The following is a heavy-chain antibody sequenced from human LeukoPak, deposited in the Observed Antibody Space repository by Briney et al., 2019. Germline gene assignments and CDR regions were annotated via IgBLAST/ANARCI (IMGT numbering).Heavy chain of an antibody. J-gene: IGHJ5*02. D-gene: IGHD3-10*01. Sequence: PGGSLRLSCAASGFTFSSYAVSWVRQAPGKGLDWVSAISGSGGSTYYADSVKGRFTISRDNSKNTLYLQMNSLRAEDTAVYYCAKGGVELWFGELLAFDPWGQGTLVTVSS. CDR3: AKGGVELWFGELLAFDP. CDR2: ISGSGGST. CDR1: GFTFSSYA. V-gene: IGHV3-23*01.